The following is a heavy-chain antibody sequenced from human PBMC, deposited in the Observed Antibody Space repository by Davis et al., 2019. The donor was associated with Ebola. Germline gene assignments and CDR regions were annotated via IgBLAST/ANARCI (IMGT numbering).Heavy chain of an antibody. D-gene: IGHD2-8*01. V-gene: IGHV4-59*08. Sequence: SETLSLTCTVSGGSISSYDWSWIRQPPGKGLGWSGYIYYSGITYYSPSLKSRLTMSVDTSKRQFSLKLSSVTTADTAVYYCARGTYCTNGVCPYYGMDVWGKGTTVTVSS. CDR2: IYYSGIT. CDR1: GGSISSYD. J-gene: IGHJ6*04. CDR3: ARGTYCTNGVCPYYGMDV.